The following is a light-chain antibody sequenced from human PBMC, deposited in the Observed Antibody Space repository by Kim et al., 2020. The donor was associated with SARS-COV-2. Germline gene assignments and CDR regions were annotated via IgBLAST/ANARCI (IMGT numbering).Light chain of an antibody. CDR2: DVN. CDR3: SSYTSSTTVV. V-gene: IGLV2-14*01. CDR1: SSDVGAYNY. J-gene: IGLJ2*01. Sequence: QSALTQPASVSGSPGQSITISCTGTSSDVGAYNYVSWYQQNPGKAPKLMIYDVNKRPSGVSNRFSGSKSGNTASLTISGLQAGDEADYYCSSYTSSTTVVFGGGTQLTVL.